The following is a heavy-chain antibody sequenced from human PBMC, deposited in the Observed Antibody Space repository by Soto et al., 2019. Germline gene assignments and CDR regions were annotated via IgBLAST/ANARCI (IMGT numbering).Heavy chain of an antibody. J-gene: IGHJ4*02. Sequence: VQLVESGGGLVQPGGSLRLSCAASGFTLSSYWMHWVRQAPGKGLAWVSRINSDGSSTSYADSVKGRFTISRDSAKNTLYLQMNSLRAEDTAVYYCAKGGYYSYSNVDYWGQGSLVTVSS. CDR2: INSDGSST. V-gene: IGHV3-74*01. D-gene: IGHD5-18*01. CDR1: GFTLSSYW. CDR3: AKGGYYSYSNVDY.